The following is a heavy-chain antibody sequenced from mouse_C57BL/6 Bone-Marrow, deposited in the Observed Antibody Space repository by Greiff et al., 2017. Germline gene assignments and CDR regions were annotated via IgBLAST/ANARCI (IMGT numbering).Heavy chain of an antibody. D-gene: IGHD2-13*01. V-gene: IGHV1-61*01. CDR2: IYPSDSET. CDR1: GYTFTSYW. J-gene: IGHJ1*03. Sequence: QVQLQQPGAELVRPGSSVKLSCKASGYTFTSYWMDWVKQRPGHGLEWIGNIYPSDSETHYNQKFKDKATLTVDKSSSTAYMQLSSLTSEDSAVYYCARFGDEEYFDVWGTGNTVTVSS. CDR3: ARFGDEEYFDV.